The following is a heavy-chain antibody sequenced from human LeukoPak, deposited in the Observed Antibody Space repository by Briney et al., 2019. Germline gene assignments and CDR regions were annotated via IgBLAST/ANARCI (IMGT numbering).Heavy chain of an antibody. CDR1: GFIFSNYG. D-gene: IGHD6-6*01. CDR3: ARGHNSISSGLYYYYMDV. J-gene: IGHJ6*03. CDR2: ISFSSTHI. Sequence: GGSLRLSCAASGFIFSNYGMSWVRQAPGKGLEWVSSISFSSTHIYYADSIQGRFTISRDNAENSLYLQMNSLRAEDTAVYYCARGHNSISSGLYYYYMDVWGRGTTVAVS. V-gene: IGHV3-21*06.